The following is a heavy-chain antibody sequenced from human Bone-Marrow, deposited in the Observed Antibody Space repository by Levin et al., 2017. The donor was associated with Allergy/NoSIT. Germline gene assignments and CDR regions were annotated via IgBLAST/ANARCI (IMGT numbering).Heavy chain of an antibody. Sequence: GGSLRLSCAASGFTFSSYAMSWVRQAPGKGLEWVSAISGSGGSTYYADSVKGRFTISRDNSKNTLYLQMNSLRAEDTAVYYCAKGDNWPRGCGRYCSSTSWVTSFPTYYYYYMDVWGKGTTVTVSS. CDR1: GFTFSSYA. CDR3: AKGDNWPRGCGRYCSSTSWVTSFPTYYYYYMDV. V-gene: IGHV3-23*01. J-gene: IGHJ6*03. D-gene: IGHD2-2*01. CDR2: ISGSGGST.